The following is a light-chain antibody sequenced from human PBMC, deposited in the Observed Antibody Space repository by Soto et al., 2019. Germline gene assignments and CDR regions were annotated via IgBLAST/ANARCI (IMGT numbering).Light chain of an antibody. CDR2: GAS. CDR1: QSVSSN. V-gene: IGKV3D-15*01. J-gene: IGKJ5*01. CDR3: QQYNIWRSIT. Sequence: LFLSHGERATLSCRASQSVSSNLAWYQQKPGQAPRLLIYGASTRATGIPARFSGSGYGTYFTLTISSLQSEDFAVYYCQQYNIWRSITFGQGTRLEIK.